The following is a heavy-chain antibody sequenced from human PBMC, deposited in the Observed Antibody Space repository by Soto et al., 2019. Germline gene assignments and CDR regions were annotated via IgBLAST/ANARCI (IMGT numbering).Heavy chain of an antibody. CDR3: ARQETYYYDSSGYSPNAFDI. J-gene: IGHJ3*02. CDR2: IYPGDSDT. V-gene: IGHV5-51*01. CDR1: GYSFTSYW. D-gene: IGHD3-22*01. Sequence: GESLKISCKGSGYSFTSYWIGWVRQMPGKGLEWMGIIYPGDSDTRYSPSFQGQVTISADKSISTAYLQWSSLKASDTAMYYCARQETYYYDSSGYSPNAFDIWRQRTMVTVSS.